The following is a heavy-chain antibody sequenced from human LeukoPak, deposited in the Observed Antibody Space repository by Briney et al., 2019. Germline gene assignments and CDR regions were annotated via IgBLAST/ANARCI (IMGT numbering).Heavy chain of an antibody. J-gene: IGHJ4*02. Sequence: GGSLRLSCAASGFTFSSCWMSWVRQAPGKGLEWVANIKQDGSEKYYVDSVKGRFTISRDNAKNSLYLQMNSLRAEDTAVYYCARDPSVGIAVDYWGQGTLVTVSS. CDR3: ARDPSVGIAVDY. CDR2: IKQDGSEK. CDR1: GFTFSSCW. D-gene: IGHD6-19*01. V-gene: IGHV3-7*01.